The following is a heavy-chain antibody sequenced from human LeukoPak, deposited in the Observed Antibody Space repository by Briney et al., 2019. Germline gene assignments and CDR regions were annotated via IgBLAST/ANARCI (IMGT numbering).Heavy chain of an antibody. CDR2: ISDSGDRT. CDR1: GFTFGDYY. V-gene: IGHV3-23*01. CDR3: VKGGWGATIHI. J-gene: IGHJ3*02. Sequence: GGSLRLSCAASGFTFGDYYMTWVRQAPGKGLEWVSGISDSGDRTYYADSVKGRFTISRDNSKNTLYLQMNSLTAEDTALYYCVKGGWGATIHIWGQGTMVTVSS. D-gene: IGHD1-26*01.